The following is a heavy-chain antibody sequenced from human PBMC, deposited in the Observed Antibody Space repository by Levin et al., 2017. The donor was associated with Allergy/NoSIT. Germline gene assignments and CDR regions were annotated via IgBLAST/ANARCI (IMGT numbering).Heavy chain of an antibody. D-gene: IGHD5-18*01. V-gene: IGHV1-8*01. J-gene: IGHJ4*02. Sequence: EASVKVSCKASGYTFTSYDINWVRQASGRGLEWMGRMNPNSGNTGYAQKFQGRVTMTRNTSISTAYMELSSLRSEDTAVYYCARADTAMVTAGDYWGQGTLVTVSS. CDR1: GYTFTSYD. CDR3: ARADTAMVTAGDY. CDR2: MNPNSGNT.